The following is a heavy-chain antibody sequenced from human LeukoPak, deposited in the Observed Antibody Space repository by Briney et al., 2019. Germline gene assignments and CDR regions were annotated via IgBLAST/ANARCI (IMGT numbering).Heavy chain of an antibody. CDR3: ATVDTATLDFDI. CDR1: GGSFSGYY. J-gene: IGHJ3*02. Sequence: SETLSLTCAVYGGSFSGYYWSWIRQPPGKGLEWIGEINHSGSTNYNPSLKSRVTISVDTSKNQFSLKLSSVTAADTAVYYCATVDTATLDFDIWGQGTMVTVSS. V-gene: IGHV4-34*01. CDR2: INHSGST. D-gene: IGHD5-18*01.